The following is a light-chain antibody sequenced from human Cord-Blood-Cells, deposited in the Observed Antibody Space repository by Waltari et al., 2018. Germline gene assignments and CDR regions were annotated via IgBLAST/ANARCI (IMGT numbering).Light chain of an antibody. CDR3: QQYNSYSPYS. CDR2: QAS. V-gene: IGKV1-5*03. CDR1: QSISSW. J-gene: IGKJ2*03. Sequence: DMQMTQSHSTLSASVGDSVTITCRSSQSISSWLTWYQQKPGKAPKHLIYQASSLESGVPSRFSGSGFGTKFTLNISSLQPDDFATYYCQQYNSYSPYSFGQGTKLEIK.